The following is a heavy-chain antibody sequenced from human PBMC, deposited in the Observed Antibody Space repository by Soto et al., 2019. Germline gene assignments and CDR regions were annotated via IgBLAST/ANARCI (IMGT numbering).Heavy chain of an antibody. J-gene: IGHJ4*02. CDR2: ISAYNGNT. D-gene: IGHD2-15*01. Sequence: ASVKVSCKASGYTFTSYGISWVRQAPGQGLEWMGWISAYNGNTNYAQKLQGRVTMTTDTSTSTAYMVLRSLRSDDTAVYYCVRDCSGGSCYDYWGQGTLVTVSS. CDR3: VRDCSGGSCYDY. CDR1: GYTFTSYG. V-gene: IGHV1-18*01.